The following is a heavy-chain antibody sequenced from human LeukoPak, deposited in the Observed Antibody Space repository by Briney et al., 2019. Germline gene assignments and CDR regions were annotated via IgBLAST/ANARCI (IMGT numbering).Heavy chain of an antibody. V-gene: IGHV3-21*01. D-gene: IGHD2-21*01. CDR3: ARDYSAALDY. Sequence: GGSLRLSCGASGFTFSRYSMNWVRQAPGKGLEWVSSISSSSSYIYYADSVKGRFTISRDNAKNSLYLQMNSLRAEDTAVYYCARDYSAALDYWGQGTLVTVSS. CDR1: GFTFSRYS. J-gene: IGHJ4*02. CDR2: ISSSSSYI.